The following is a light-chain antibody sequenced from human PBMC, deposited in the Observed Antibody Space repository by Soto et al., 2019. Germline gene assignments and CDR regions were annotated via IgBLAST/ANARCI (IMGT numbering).Light chain of an antibody. Sequence: QSALTQPASVSGSPGQSITISCTGTSSGVGGYNYVSWYQQYPGKAPKVMIFDVSNRPSGVSDRFSGSKSGNTAFLTISGLQAEDEADYYCSSYTSSSTRLFGGGTKVTVL. CDR1: SSGVGGYNY. CDR2: DVS. V-gene: IGLV2-14*01. J-gene: IGLJ3*02. CDR3: SSYTSSSTRL.